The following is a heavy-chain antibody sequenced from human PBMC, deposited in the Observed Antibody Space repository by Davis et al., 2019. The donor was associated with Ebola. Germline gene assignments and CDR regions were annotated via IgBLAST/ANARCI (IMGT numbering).Heavy chain of an antibody. CDR2: IYYSGST. CDR3: ARHSRNGIVGATAPNDY. Sequence: MPSETLSLTCTVSGGSISSSNHYWGWNRQPPGKGLEWIGSIYYSGSTYYNASLKSRVTISVDTSKNQFSLKLSSVTAADTAVYYCARHSRNGIVGATAPNDYWGQGTLVTVSS. D-gene: IGHD1-26*01. J-gene: IGHJ4*02. CDR1: GGSISSSNHY. V-gene: IGHV4-39*01.